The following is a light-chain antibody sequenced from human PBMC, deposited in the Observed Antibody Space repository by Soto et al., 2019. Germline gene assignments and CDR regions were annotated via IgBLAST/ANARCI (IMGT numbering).Light chain of an antibody. Sequence: DIQMTQSPSSLSASVGDGVTITCRASQSISSYVSWYQQKPGKAPKLLIYAASRLQSGVPSRFSGSRSGTDFTLTISSLQPEDFATYYCQQSYSTPRTFGQGTKVDIK. CDR2: AAS. CDR1: QSISSY. V-gene: IGKV1-39*01. CDR3: QQSYSTPRT. J-gene: IGKJ1*01.